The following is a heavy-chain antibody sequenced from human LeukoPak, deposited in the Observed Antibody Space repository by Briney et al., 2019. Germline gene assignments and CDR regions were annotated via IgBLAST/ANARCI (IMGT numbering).Heavy chain of an antibody. Sequence: PGGSLRLSCPASGFTFSDYSMSWVRQAPGKGLEWVSSISSSSDYIYYADSVKGRFTISRDNARNSLYLQMNSLSAEDTGVYYCARSRSVSNYKGMDVWGQGTTVTVSS. D-gene: IGHD5/OR15-5a*01. J-gene: IGHJ6*02. CDR1: GFTFSDYS. CDR2: ISSSSDYI. CDR3: ARSRSVSNYKGMDV. V-gene: IGHV3-21*01.